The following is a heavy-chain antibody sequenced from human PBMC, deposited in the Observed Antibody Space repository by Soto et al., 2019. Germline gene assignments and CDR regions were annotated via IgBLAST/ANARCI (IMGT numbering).Heavy chain of an antibody. J-gene: IGHJ3*02. CDR2: IYYSGST. V-gene: IGHV4-59*01. D-gene: IGHD2-21*02. CDR3: ARGRGRVVTAMDAFDI. Sequence: QVQLQESGPGLVKPSETLSLTCTVSGGSISSYYWSWIRQPPGKGLEWIGYIYYSGSTNYNPSLKSRVTISVDTSKNQFSLKLSSVTAADTAVYYCARGRGRVVTAMDAFDIWGQGTMVTVSS. CDR1: GGSISSYY.